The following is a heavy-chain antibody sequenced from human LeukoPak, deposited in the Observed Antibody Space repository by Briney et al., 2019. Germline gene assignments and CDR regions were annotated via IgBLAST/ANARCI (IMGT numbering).Heavy chain of an antibody. Sequence: GASVKVSCKASGYTFTGYYVHWVRQAPGQGLEWMGWINPNSADTNSAQKFQGRVTMTRDTSISTAYMELSRLRSDDTAVYYCARYGGYSGYDNGNYFDYWGQGTLVTVSS. J-gene: IGHJ4*02. CDR2: INPNSADT. CDR1: GYTFTGYY. CDR3: ARYGGYSGYDNGNYFDY. D-gene: IGHD5-12*01. V-gene: IGHV1-2*02.